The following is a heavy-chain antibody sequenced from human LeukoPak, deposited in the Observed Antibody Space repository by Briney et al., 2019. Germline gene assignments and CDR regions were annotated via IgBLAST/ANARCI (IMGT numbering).Heavy chain of an antibody. D-gene: IGHD3-10*01. CDR2: INHGGST. V-gene: IGHV4-34*01. CDR1: GGSFSNYY. J-gene: IGHJ6*04. Sequence: SETLSLTCAVYGGSFSNYYWSWIRQPPGKGLEWIGEINHGGSTNYNPSLKSRVTISVDTSKNQFSLKLSSVTAADTAVYYCAREAFTMVRGVIIESYYNYYGMDVWGKGTTVTVSS. CDR3: AREAFTMVRGVIIESYYNYYGMDV.